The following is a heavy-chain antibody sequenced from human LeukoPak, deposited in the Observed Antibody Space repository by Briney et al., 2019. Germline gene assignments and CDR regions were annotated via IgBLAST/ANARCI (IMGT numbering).Heavy chain of an antibody. V-gene: IGHV3-23*01. J-gene: IGHJ4*02. D-gene: IGHD4-17*01. CDR1: GFTFNSYG. CDR3: AKGPNALLDGDYALFDY. Sequence: GGSLRLSCAASGFTFNSYGMTWFRQAPGKGLEWVSTINNGGQNTHYADSVKGRFTISRDNAKNSLYLQMNSLRAEDTALYYCAKGPNALLDGDYALFDYWGRGTLVAVSS. CDR2: INNGGQNT.